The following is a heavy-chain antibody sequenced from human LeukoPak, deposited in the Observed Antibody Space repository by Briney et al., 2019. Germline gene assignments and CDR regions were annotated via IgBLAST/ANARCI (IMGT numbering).Heavy chain of an antibody. CDR3: ANIHRSSNAYYMDV. V-gene: IGHV3-23*01. CDR1: GFTFGDYA. CDR2: ISSTGGST. J-gene: IGHJ6*03. Sequence: PGGSLRLSCTASGFTFGDYAMSWVRQAPGKGLEWVSAISSTGGSTYYADSVKGRFTFSRDNSKNTMYLQMNSLRAEDTAVYYCANIHRSSNAYYMDVWGKGTSVTVSS.